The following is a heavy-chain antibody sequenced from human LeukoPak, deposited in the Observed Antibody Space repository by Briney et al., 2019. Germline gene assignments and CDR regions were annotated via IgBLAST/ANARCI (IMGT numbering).Heavy chain of an antibody. CDR3: AIGYYYGSGSYYKEAFDI. V-gene: IGHV3-30*03. J-gene: IGHJ3*02. Sequence: PGGSLRLSCAASGFTFSNYGMHWVRQAPGKGLEWVVVISYDGSNKYYDDSVKGRFTISRDNSKNTLYLQMNSLRAEDTAVYYCAIGYYYGSGSYYKEAFDIWGQGTMVTVSS. D-gene: IGHD3-10*01. CDR1: GFTFSNYG. CDR2: ISYDGSNK.